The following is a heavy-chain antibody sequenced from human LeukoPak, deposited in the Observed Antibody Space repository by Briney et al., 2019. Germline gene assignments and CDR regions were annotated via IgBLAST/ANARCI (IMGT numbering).Heavy chain of an antibody. CDR1: GFTFISDA. CDR3: AKYFASGSYYKLPH. Sequence: GGCLRLSCAAAGFTFISDAISWVRQAPGKGLEWVSTISGSGAYTYYADSVKRRFTISRDNSKNTLSLQMNSLRAEDTAVYYCAKYFASGSYYKLPHWGQGTLVTVSS. J-gene: IGHJ1*01. D-gene: IGHD3-10*01. V-gene: IGHV3-23*01. CDR2: ISGSGAYT.